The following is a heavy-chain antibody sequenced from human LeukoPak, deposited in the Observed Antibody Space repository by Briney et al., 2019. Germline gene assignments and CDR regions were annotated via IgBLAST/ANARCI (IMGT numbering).Heavy chain of an antibody. Sequence: PSETLSLTCTVSGGSISSYYWSWIRQPPGKGLEWIGYIYYSGSTNYNPSLKSRVTISVDTSKNQFSLKLSSVTAADTAVYYCTREERTGFDYWGQGTLVTVSS. CDR3: TREERTGFDY. J-gene: IGHJ4*02. CDR2: IYYSGST. V-gene: IGHV4-59*01. D-gene: IGHD1-1*01. CDR1: GGSISSYY.